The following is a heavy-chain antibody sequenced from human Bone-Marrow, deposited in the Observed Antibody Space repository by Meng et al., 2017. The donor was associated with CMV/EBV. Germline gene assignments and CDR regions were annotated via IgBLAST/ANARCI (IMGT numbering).Heavy chain of an antibody. D-gene: IGHD3-10*01. CDR3: ARGSDVFKGSLPILPFDY. J-gene: IGHJ4*02. Sequence: ASVKVSCKASGYTFTSYDINWVRQATGQGLGWMGWMNPNSGNTGYAQKFQGRVTMTRNTSISAAYMELSSLRSEDTSVYYCARGSDVFKGSLPILPFDYWGQATLVTVSS. CDR2: MNPNSGNT. CDR1: GYTFTSYD. V-gene: IGHV1-8*02.